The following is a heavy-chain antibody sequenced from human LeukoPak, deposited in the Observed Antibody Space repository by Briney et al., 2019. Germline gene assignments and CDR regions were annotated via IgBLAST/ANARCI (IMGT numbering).Heavy chain of an antibody. CDR2: IYYSGST. CDR1: GGSISSYY. V-gene: IGHV4-59*01. Sequence: SETLSLTCTVSGGSISSYYWSWIRQPPGKGLEWSGYIYYSGSTNYNPSLKSRVPISVDTSKNQFSLKLSSVTAADTAVYYCARGGMGSYDSSGYPDYWGQGTLVTVSS. CDR3: ARGGMGSYDSSGYPDY. J-gene: IGHJ4*02. D-gene: IGHD3-22*01.